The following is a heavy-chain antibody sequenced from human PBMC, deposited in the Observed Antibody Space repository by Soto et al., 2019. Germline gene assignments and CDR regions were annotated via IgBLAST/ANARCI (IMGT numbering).Heavy chain of an antibody. CDR2: IIPIFGTA. CDR1: EDTFRNYA. J-gene: IGHJ4*02. Sequence: QVELVQSGAEVKKPGSSVKVSCQASEDTFRNYAISWVRQAPGQGLEWMGGIIPIFGTANYAQKFRGRVTMTTDTSTSSAYLEVRSLRSDDTAVYYCARSGSSWNLREFDSWGQGTLVTVSS. CDR3: ARSGSSWNLREFDS. V-gene: IGHV1-69*06. D-gene: IGHD6-13*01.